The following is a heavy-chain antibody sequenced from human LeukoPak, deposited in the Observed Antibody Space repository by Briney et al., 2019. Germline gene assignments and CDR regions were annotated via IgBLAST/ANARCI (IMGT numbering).Heavy chain of an antibody. D-gene: IGHD4/OR15-4a*01. J-gene: IGHJ4*02. CDR3: ASGRGARGDYFDY. Sequence: SVKVSCKASGGTFSSYAISWVRQAPGQGLELMGGIIPIFGTANYAQKFQGRVTITADESTSTAYMELSSLRSEDTAVYYCASGRGARGDYFDYWGQGTLVTVSS. CDR2: IIPIFGTA. V-gene: IGHV1-69*13. CDR1: GGTFSSYA.